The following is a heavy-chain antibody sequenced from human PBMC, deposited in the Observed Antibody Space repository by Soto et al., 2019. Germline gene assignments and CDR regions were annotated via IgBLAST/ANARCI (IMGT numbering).Heavy chain of an antibody. V-gene: IGHV1-3*01. CDR2: INAGNGNT. Sequence: QVQLVQSGAAVKKPGASVKVSCKASGYTFTSYAMHWVRQAPGQRLEWMGWINAGNGNTKYSQKFLGRVTITRDTTASTAYMELSSLRSGDTAVDFCAGGVGGFGELLPLIDYWGRGALVTVSS. D-gene: IGHD3-10*01. J-gene: IGHJ4*02. CDR1: GYTFTSYA. CDR3: AGGVGGFGELLPLIDY.